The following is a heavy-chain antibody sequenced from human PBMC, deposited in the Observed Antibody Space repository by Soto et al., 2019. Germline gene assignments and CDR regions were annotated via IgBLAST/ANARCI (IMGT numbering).Heavy chain of an antibody. Sequence: PGGSLRLSCAASGFTFSSYAMSWVRQAPGKGLEWVSAISGSGGSTYYADSVKGRFTISRDNAKNTLYLQRHSLRAEDTAMYYCASWGHIVPVSPTDFDHWGEGTLVTVSS. V-gene: IGHV3-23*01. CDR1: GFTFSSYA. D-gene: IGHD2-21*01. CDR3: ASWGHIVPVSPTDFDH. J-gene: IGHJ4*02. CDR2: ISGSGGST.